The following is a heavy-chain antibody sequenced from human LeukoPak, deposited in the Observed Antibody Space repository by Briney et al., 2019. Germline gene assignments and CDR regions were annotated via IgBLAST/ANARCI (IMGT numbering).Heavy chain of an antibody. CDR3: ARDLYCSGGSCYNGIYY. CDR1: GFTFSSYD. J-gene: IGHJ4*02. D-gene: IGHD2-15*01. Sequence: PGGSLRLSCAASGFTFSSYDMTWVRQAPGRGLEWVSSIRPSGDNTYYADSVKGRFTISRDNSKNTLYLQMSSLRAEDTAMYYCARDLYCSGGSCYNGIYYWGQGTLVTVSS. CDR2: IRPSGDNT. V-gene: IGHV3-23*01.